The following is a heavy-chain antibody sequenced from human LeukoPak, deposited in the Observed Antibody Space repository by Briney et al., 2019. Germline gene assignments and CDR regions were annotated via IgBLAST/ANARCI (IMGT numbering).Heavy chain of an antibody. J-gene: IGHJ2*01. CDR3: ARVPYYDILTGYANWYFDL. D-gene: IGHD3-9*01. CDR2: INHSGST. CDR1: GGSFSGYY. V-gene: IGHV4-34*01. Sequence: PSETLSLTCAVYGGSFSGYYWSWIRQPPGKGLEWIGEINHSGSTNYNPSLKSRVNISVDTSKNQFSLKLSSVTAADTAVYYCARVPYYDILTGYANWYFDLWGRGTLVTVSS.